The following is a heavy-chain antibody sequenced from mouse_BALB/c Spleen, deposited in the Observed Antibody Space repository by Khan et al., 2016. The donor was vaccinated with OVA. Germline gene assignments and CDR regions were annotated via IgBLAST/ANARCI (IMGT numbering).Heavy chain of an antibody. CDR1: GYTFSTYW. V-gene: IGHV1-9*01. J-gene: IGHJ4*01. CDR2: ILPRSGST. CDR3: ASTARAYYYAMDY. D-gene: IGHD3-1*01. Sequence: QVQLQQSGAELMKPGASVKISCKASGYTFSTYWIEWVKQRPGHGLEWIGEILPRSGSTNYNEKFKGKATITADTSSNTAYMQFSSLTSEDSAVXYFASTARAYYYAMDYWGQGTSVTVSS.